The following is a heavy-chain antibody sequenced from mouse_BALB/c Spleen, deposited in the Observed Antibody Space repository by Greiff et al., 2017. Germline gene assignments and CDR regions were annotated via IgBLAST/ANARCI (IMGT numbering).Heavy chain of an antibody. V-gene: IGHV2-9*02. CDR1: GFSLTSYG. D-gene: IGHD2-10*02. Sequence: VQRVESGPGLVAPSQSLSITCTVSGFSLTSYGVHWVRQPPGKGLEWLGVIWAGGSTNYNSALMSRLSISKDNSKSQVFLKMNSLQTDDTAMYYCARDLYGNYVFAYWGQGTLVTVSA. CDR2: IWAGGST. J-gene: IGHJ3*01. CDR3: ARDLYGNYVFAY.